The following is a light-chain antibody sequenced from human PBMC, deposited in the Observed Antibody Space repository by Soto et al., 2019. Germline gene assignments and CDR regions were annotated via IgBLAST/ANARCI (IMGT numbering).Light chain of an antibody. Sequence: QSVLTQPAPVSGRPGQSITISCSGSSSDVGNGYDSFSWYQQHPGKAPKLIIYEVTNRPSGVSSRFSGSKSGNTASLTISGLQAEDEADYYCSSYTVSAAPYVFGTGTKATVL. V-gene: IGLV2-14*01. CDR1: SSDVGNGYDS. J-gene: IGLJ1*01. CDR3: SSYTVSAAPYV. CDR2: EVT.